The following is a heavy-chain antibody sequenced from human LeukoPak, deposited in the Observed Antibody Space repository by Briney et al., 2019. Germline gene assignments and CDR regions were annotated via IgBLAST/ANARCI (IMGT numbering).Heavy chain of an antibody. V-gene: IGHV3-23*01. CDR2: ISASGGST. D-gene: IGHD6-19*01. CDR1: GFTFSSSA. J-gene: IGHJ4*02. Sequence: PGGSLRLSCAASGFTFSSSAMSWVRQVPGKGLEWVSGISASGGSTYYADSVRGRFTISRDNSKNTLYVQMNSLRDEDTAVYYCAKGAASIAVAGTSDYWGQGTLVTVSS. CDR3: AKGAASIAVAGTSDY.